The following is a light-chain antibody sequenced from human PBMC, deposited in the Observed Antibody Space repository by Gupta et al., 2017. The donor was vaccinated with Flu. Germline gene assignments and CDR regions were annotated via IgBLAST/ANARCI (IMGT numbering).Light chain of an antibody. CDR1: VSTSYD. J-gene: IGLJ3*02. CDR3: VQYRGSCIPNSV. V-gene: IGLV8-61*01. Sequence: VSTSYDPCWYHQTPRQPPRTLIYSTITRSTKVPDRVSGSILGNKAALTITVAQADDESEYYGVQYRGSCIPNSVFGGGTRLTVL. CDR2: STI.